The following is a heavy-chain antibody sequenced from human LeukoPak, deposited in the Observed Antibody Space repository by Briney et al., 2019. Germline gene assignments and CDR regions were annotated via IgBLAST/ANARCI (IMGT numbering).Heavy chain of an antibody. CDR1: GLTFSSYS. J-gene: IGHJ6*03. D-gene: IGHD3-16*02. V-gene: IGHV3-21*01. CDR2: ISSSSSYI. Sequence: GGSLRLSCPGSGLTFSSYSMNWVRQAPGKGLEWVSSISSSSSYIYYADSVKGRFTISRDNAKNSLYLQMNSLRAEDTAVYYCARTAPPQFGGVIVVAQYYMDVWGKGTTVTVSS. CDR3: ARTAPPQFGGVIVVAQYYMDV.